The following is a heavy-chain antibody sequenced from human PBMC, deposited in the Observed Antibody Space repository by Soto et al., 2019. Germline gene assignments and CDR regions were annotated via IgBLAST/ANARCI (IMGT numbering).Heavy chain of an antibody. Sequence: PGGSLRLSCAASGFTFSSYSMNWVRQAPGKGLEWVSSISSSSSYIYYADSVKGRFAISRDNAKNSLYLQMNSLRAEDTAVYYWARAPGAGYYYYYGMDVWGQGTRVTVSS. CDR2: ISSSSSYI. V-gene: IGHV3-21*01. D-gene: IGHD6-19*01. J-gene: IGHJ6*02. CDR3: ARAPGAGYYYYYGMDV. CDR1: GFTFSSYS.